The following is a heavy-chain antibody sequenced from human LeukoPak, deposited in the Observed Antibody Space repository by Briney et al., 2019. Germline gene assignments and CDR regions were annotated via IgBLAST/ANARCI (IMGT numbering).Heavy chain of an antibody. J-gene: IGHJ5*02. CDR2: INTNTGNP. D-gene: IGHD2-15*01. CDR1: GYTFTSYA. CDR3: ARDIGPGQGLPDPPNWFDP. V-gene: IGHV7-4-1*02. Sequence: RASVKVSCRASGYTFTSYAMNWVRQAPGQGLEWMGWINTNTGNPTYAQGFTGRFVFSLDTSVSTAYLQISSLKAEDTAVYYCARDIGPGQGLPDPPNWFDPWGQGTLVTVSS.